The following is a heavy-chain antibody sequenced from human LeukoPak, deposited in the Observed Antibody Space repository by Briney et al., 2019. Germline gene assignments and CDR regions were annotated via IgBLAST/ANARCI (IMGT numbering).Heavy chain of an antibody. D-gene: IGHD1-26*01. Sequence: TSETLSLTCTVSGGSISSGGYYWSWIRQHPGKGLEWIGYIYYSGSTYYNPSLKSRVTISVDTSKNQFSLKLSSVTAADTAVYYCARTIVGAIRYYFDYWGQGTLVTVSS. CDR3: ARTIVGAIRYYFDY. CDR1: GGSISSGGYY. CDR2: IYYSGST. V-gene: IGHV4-31*03. J-gene: IGHJ4*02.